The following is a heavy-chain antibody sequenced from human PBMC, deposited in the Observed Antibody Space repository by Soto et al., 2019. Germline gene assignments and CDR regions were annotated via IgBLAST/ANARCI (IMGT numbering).Heavy chain of an antibody. D-gene: IGHD3-16*01. Sequence: PSETLSLICAVSGVSITTNGYSWSWIRQPPGKGLEWIGYIYPSGTIFYNPSLNSRVTISADTSNNQFSLKLTSVTAADTAVYFCATYTALAKYYFGYWGRGTRFTVSS. CDR2: IYPSGTI. J-gene: IGHJ4*02. CDR3: ATYTALAKYYFGY. CDR1: GVSITTNGYS. V-gene: IGHV4-30-2*01.